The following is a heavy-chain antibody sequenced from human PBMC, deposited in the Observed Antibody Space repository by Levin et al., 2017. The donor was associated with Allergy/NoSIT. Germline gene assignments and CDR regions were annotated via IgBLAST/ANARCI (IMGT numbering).Heavy chain of an antibody. D-gene: IGHD3-22*01. J-gene: IGHJ1*01. CDR3: AREDYYDSSGYWAEYFQH. CDR1: GFTFSSYS. CDR2: ISSSSSYI. V-gene: IGHV3-21*01. Sequence: PGGSLRLSCAASGFTFSSYSMNWVRQAPGKGLEWVSSISSSSSYIYYADSVKGRFTISRDNAKNSLYLQMNSLRAEDTAVYYCAREDYYDSSGYWAEYFQHWGQGTLVTVSS.